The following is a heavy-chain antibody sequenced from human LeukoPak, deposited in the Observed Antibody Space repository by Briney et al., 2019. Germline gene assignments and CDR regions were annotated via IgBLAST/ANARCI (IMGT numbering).Heavy chain of an antibody. Sequence: ASVKVSCKASGYTFTGYYMHWVRQAPGQGLEWMGWINPNSGGTNYAQKFQGRVTMTRDTSISTAYMELSRLRSDDTAVYYCARAPRIVVVITQFQHWGQGTLVTVSS. CDR2: INPNSGGT. V-gene: IGHV1-2*02. D-gene: IGHD3-22*01. CDR1: GYTFTGYY. J-gene: IGHJ1*01. CDR3: ARAPRIVVVITQFQH.